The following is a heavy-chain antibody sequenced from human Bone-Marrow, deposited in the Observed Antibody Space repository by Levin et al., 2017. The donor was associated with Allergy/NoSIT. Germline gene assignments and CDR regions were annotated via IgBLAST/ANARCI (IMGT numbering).Heavy chain of an antibody. CDR2: IGADNGHT. Sequence: GESLKISCQASGYTFTTYGITWVRQAPGQGLEWMGWIGADNGHTYYAQKFQGRVTMTTDTSTSSAYMYLTSLRSDDTAVYYCARNYNVGSWDDYWGQGTLVTVSS. CDR1: GYTFTTYG. CDR3: ARNYNVGSWDDY. D-gene: IGHD1-7*01. V-gene: IGHV1-18*01. J-gene: IGHJ4*02.